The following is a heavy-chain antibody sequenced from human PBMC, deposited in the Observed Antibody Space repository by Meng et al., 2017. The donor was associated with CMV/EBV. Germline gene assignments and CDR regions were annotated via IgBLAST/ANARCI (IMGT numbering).Heavy chain of an antibody. V-gene: IGHV3-21*01. CDR3: ARDFLFGPPPDY. D-gene: IGHD2/OR15-2a*01. J-gene: IGHJ4*02. CDR1: GFTFSSSS. CDR2: ISSSSSYI. Sequence: GESLKISCAASGFTFSSSSMNWVRQAPGKGLEWVSSISSSSSYIYYADSVKGRFTISRDNAKNSLYLQMNSLRAEDTAVYYCARDFLFGPPPDYWGQGTLVTVSS.